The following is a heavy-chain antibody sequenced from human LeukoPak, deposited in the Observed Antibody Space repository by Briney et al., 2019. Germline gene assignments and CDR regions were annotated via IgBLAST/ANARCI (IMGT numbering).Heavy chain of an antibody. CDR3: ARDGGRSITMVRGVLYYMDV. Sequence: ASVKVSCKASGYTFTNYDIYWVRQATGQGLEWMGWMNPNSGNTGYAQKFQVRVSFTRDTSISTAYMELTYLRSQDTAVYYCARDGGRSITMVRGVLYYMDVWGKGTTVTVSS. J-gene: IGHJ6*03. V-gene: IGHV1-8*02. D-gene: IGHD3-10*01. CDR1: GYTFTNYD. CDR2: MNPNSGNT.